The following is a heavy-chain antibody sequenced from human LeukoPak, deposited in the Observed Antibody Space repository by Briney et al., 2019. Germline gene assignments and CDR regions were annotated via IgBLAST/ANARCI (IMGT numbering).Heavy chain of an antibody. CDR3: AKAGGWPEAWTYYFDY. J-gene: IGHJ4*02. D-gene: IGHD6-19*01. CDR2: ISGSGGST. Sequence: GGSLRLSCAASGFTFSSYAMSWVRQAPGKGLEWVSAISGSGGSTYYADSVKGRFTISRDNSKNTLYLQMNSLRAEDTAVYYCAKAGGWPEAWTYYFDYWGQGTLVTVSS. V-gene: IGHV3-23*01. CDR1: GFTFSSYA.